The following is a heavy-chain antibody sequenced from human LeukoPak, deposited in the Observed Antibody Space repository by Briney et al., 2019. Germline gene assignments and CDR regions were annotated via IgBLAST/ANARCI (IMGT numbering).Heavy chain of an antibody. Sequence: SETLSLTCAVSGYSISSGYYWAWIRPPPERGLEGIGSIYHSGNTYYSPSLKSRVTISVDTSKNQFSLELSSVTAADTAVYYCARDPALTFNWFDPWGQGILVTVSS. CDR1: GYSISSGYY. CDR3: ARDPALTFNWFDP. D-gene: IGHD2-21*02. V-gene: IGHV4-38-2*02. J-gene: IGHJ5*02. CDR2: IYHSGNT.